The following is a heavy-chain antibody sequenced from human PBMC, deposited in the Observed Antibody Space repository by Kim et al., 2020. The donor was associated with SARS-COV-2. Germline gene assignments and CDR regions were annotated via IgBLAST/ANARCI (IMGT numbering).Heavy chain of an antibody. V-gene: IGHV3-7*03. CDR1: GFTFSSYW. Sequence: GGSLRLSCAASGFTFSSYWMSWVRQAPGKGLEWVANIKQDGSEKYYVDSVKGRFTISRDNAKNSLYLQMNSLRAEDTAVYYCCLVAAVGYSWNYYGMDVWGQGTTVTVSS. CDR3: CLVAAVGYSWNYYGMDV. J-gene: IGHJ6*02. D-gene: IGHD1-26*01. CDR2: IKQDGSEK.